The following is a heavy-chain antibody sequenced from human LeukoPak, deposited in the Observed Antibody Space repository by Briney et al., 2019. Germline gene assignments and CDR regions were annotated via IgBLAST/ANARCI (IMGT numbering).Heavy chain of an antibody. V-gene: IGHV4-4*07. Sequence: KASETLSLTCTVSGGSISSYYWSWIRQPAGKGLEWIGRIYSTGSNNYNPSLKRRVTMSVDTSKNQFSLRLRSVTAADTAVYYCARQIASAGTAGFDFWGQGALVTVSS. CDR1: GGSISSYY. CDR3: ARQIASAGTAGFDF. D-gene: IGHD6-13*01. J-gene: IGHJ4*02. CDR2: IYSTGSN.